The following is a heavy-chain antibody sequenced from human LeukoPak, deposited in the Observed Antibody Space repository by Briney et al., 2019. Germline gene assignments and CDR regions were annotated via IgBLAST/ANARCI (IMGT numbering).Heavy chain of an antibody. CDR2: INENGSEK. D-gene: IGHD4-11*01. Sequence: GGSLRLSCAASGFTFTTYWMTWVRQAPGKGLQWVANINENGSEKNYLNSVKGRFTISRDNVENSLYLQMNSLTAEDTAVYYCATYRRSSLTKQDYWGQGTLVTVSS. CDR1: GFTFTTYW. J-gene: IGHJ4*02. V-gene: IGHV3-7*01. CDR3: ATYRRSSLTKQDY.